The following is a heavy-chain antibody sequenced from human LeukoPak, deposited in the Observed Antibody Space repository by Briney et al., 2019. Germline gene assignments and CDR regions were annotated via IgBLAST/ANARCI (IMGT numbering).Heavy chain of an antibody. V-gene: IGHV3-30-3*01. Sequence: PGGSQRLSCAASGFTFSTFAMHWVRQAPGKGLEWVAVISYDGSNKYYADSVKGRFTISRDNSKNTLYLQMSSLRAEDTAVYYCARASRGYSGYDASALIDYWGQGTLVTVSS. CDR1: GFTFSTFA. CDR2: ISYDGSNK. CDR3: ARASRGYSGYDASALIDY. J-gene: IGHJ4*02. D-gene: IGHD5-12*01.